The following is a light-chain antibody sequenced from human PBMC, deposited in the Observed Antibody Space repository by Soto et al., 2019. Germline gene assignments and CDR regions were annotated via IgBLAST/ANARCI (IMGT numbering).Light chain of an antibody. V-gene: IGLV1-40*01. CDR3: QSYDNSLSGSHVI. J-gene: IGLJ2*01. CDR1: SSNIGAGYD. CDR2: DNN. Sequence: QSALTQPPSVSGAPGQRVTISCTGSSSNIGAGYDVHWYQQLPDTAPKLLIYDNNSRPSGVPGRFSASKSGTSASLAITGLQAEDEGDYYCQSYDNSLSGSHVIFGGGTKLTVL.